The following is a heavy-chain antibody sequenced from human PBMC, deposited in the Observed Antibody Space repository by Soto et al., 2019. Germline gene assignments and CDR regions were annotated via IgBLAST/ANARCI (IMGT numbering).Heavy chain of an antibody. CDR2: INHSGST. CDR1: GGSFSGYY. J-gene: IGHJ4*02. D-gene: IGHD5-18*01. V-gene: IGHV4-34*01. Sequence: SETLSLTCAVYGGSFSGYYWSWIRQPPGRGLEWIGEINHSGSTNYNPSLKSRVTISVDTSKNQFSLKLSSVTAADTAVYYCARGVRKYSYGSAYWGQGTLVTVSS. CDR3: ARGVRKYSYGSAY.